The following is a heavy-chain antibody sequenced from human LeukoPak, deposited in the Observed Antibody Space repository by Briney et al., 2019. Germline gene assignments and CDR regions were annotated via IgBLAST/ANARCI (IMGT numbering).Heavy chain of an antibody. Sequence: GGSLRLSCAASGFTFSSYAMSWVRQAPGMGLEWVSAISGSGGSTYYADSVKGRFTISRDNSKNTLYLQMNSLRAEDTAVYYCAKGADTITFGGVIAFDYWGQGTLVTVSS. CDR2: ISGSGGST. CDR1: GFTFSSYA. CDR3: AKGADTITFGGVIAFDY. J-gene: IGHJ4*02. D-gene: IGHD3-16*02. V-gene: IGHV3-23*01.